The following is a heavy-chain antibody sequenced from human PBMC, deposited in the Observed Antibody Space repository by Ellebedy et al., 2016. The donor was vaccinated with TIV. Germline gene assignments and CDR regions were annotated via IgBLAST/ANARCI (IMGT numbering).Heavy chain of an antibody. CDR3: ARGRTAGWYMDV. Sequence: GGSLRLSXAASGFTFSSYGMHWVRQAPGKGLEWVAVIWYDGSNKYYADSVKGRFTISRDNSKNTLYLQMNSLRAEDTAVYYCARGRTAGWYMDVWGKGTTVTVSS. J-gene: IGHJ6*03. V-gene: IGHV3-33*01. CDR1: GFTFSSYG. CDR2: IWYDGSNK.